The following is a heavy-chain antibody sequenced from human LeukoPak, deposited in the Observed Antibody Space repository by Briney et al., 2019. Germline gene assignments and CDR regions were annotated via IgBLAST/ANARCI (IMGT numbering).Heavy chain of an antibody. CDR3: ARDRAAAGRGVDY. CDR2: IYYSGST. J-gene: IGHJ4*02. Sequence: SETLSLTCTVSGGSISSYYWSWIRQPPGKGLEWIGYIYYSGSTNYNPSLKSRVTISVDTSKNQFSLNLSSVTAADTAVYYCARDRAAAGRGVDYWAREPWSPSPQ. D-gene: IGHD6-13*01. CDR1: GGSISSYY. V-gene: IGHV4-59*01.